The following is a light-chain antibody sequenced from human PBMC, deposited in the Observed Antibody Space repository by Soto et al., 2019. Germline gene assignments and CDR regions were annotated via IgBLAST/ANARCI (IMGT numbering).Light chain of an antibody. V-gene: IGLV3-25*02. CDR3: QTADNSGTFLL. CDR1: PLTRQY. Sequence: SYELTQPPSMSVSPGQTARITCSGDPLTRQYVYWYQQKPGQAPLLVIYKDNERPSGIPERLSGSTSGTTGTLTISGVRAEDEADYYCQTADNSGTFLLFAGGTQLTVL. CDR2: KDN. J-gene: IGLJ3*02.